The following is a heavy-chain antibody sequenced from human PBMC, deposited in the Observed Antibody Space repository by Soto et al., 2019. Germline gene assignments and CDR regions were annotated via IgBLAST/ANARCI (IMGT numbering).Heavy chain of an antibody. Sequence: SETLSLTCTVSGGSISSSSYYWGWIRQPPGKGLEWIGSIYYSGSTYYNPSHTSRVTISVDTSKNQFSLKLSSVTAADTAVYYCARHGVSSRTYYYYGMDVWGQGTTVTVSS. CDR1: GGSISSSSYY. V-gene: IGHV4-39*01. CDR2: IYYSGST. CDR3: ARHGVSSRTYYYYGMDV. J-gene: IGHJ6*02. D-gene: IGHD3-16*02.